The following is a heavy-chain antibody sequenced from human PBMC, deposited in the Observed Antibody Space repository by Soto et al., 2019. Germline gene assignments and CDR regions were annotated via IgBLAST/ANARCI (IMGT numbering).Heavy chain of an antibody. D-gene: IGHD2-15*01. Sequence: PSETLSLTCNVSGTSIKSYYLSWVRQSPGKGLEWIGYIYHTGSTLYNPSLKSRVTMSMDTSASQISLNLKSVTAADTAVYFCANGGGYCSSGGNCYGLDVWGHGTSVTVSS. CDR3: ANGGGYCSSGGNCYGLDV. CDR2: IYHTGST. J-gene: IGHJ6*02. V-gene: IGHV4-59*12. CDR1: GTSIKSYY.